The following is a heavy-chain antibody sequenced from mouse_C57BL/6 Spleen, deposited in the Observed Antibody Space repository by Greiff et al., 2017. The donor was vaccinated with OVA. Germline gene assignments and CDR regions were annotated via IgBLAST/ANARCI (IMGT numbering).Heavy chain of an antibody. CDR3: ARYGSHFDY. J-gene: IGHJ2*01. CDR1: GFTFTDYY. CDR2: LRNKANGYTT. V-gene: IGHV7-3*01. Sequence: EVMLVESGGGLVQPGGSLSLSCAASGFTFTDYYMSWVRQPPGKALEWLGFLRNKANGYTTEYSASVKGRFTISRDNSQSILYLQMNALRAEDSATYYCARYGSHFDYWGQGTTLTVSS.